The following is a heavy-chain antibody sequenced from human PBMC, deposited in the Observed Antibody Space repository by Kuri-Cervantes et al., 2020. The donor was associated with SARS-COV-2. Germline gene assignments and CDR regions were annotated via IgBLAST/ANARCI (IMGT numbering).Heavy chain of an antibody. Sequence: GESLKISCAASGFTFSSYAMSWVRQAPGKGLEWVSAISGSGGSTYYTDSVKGRFTISRDNAKNSLYLQMNSLRAEDTAVYYCARDKDDYSNYGDYGMDVWGQGTTVTVSS. J-gene: IGHJ6*02. CDR1: GFTFSSYA. V-gene: IGHV3-23*01. CDR2: ISGSGGST. D-gene: IGHD4-11*01. CDR3: ARDKDDYSNYGDYGMDV.